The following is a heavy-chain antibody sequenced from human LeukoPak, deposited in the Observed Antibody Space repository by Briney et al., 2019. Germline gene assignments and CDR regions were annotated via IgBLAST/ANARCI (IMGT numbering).Heavy chain of an antibody. CDR1: GGSISSYY. D-gene: IGHD6-19*01. Sequence: PSETLSLTCTVSGGSISSYYWSWIRQPPGKGLEWIGYIYYSGSTNYNPSLKSRVTISVDTSKNQFSLKLSSVTAADTAVYYCARVSSGWFNYCFDYWGQGTLVTVSS. V-gene: IGHV4-59*01. CDR2: IYYSGST. J-gene: IGHJ4*02. CDR3: ARVSSGWFNYCFDY.